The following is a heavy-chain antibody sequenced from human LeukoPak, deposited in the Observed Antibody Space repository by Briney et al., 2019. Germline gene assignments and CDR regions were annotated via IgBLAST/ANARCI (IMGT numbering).Heavy chain of an antibody. CDR2: ISYDGSNK. J-gene: IGHJ4*02. CDR1: GFTFSSYG. Sequence: GRSLRLSCAASGFTFSSYGMHWVRQAPGKGLEWVAVISYDGSNKYYADSVKGRFTISRDNSKNTLYLQMNSLRAEDTAVYYCANSGRLGSSWYSPNYFDYWGQGTLVTVSS. D-gene: IGHD6-13*01. CDR3: ANSGRLGSSWYSPNYFDY. V-gene: IGHV3-30*18.